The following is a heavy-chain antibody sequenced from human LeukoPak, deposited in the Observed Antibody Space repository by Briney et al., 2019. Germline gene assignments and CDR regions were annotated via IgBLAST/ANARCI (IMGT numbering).Heavy chain of an antibody. CDR2: ISYDRSNK. Sequence: PGGSLRLSCAASGFTFSSYAMHWVRQAPGKGLEWVAVISYDRSNKYYADSVKGRFTISRDNSKNTLYLQMNSLRAEDTAVYYCAKDSEQWLVLSPYYFDYWGQGTLVTVSS. CDR1: GFTFSSYA. D-gene: IGHD6-19*01. CDR3: AKDSEQWLVLSPYYFDY. J-gene: IGHJ4*02. V-gene: IGHV3-30-3*01.